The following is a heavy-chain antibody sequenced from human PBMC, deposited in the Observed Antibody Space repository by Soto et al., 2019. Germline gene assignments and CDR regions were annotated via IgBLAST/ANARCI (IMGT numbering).Heavy chain of an antibody. V-gene: IGHV3-21*01. Sequence: EVQLVESGGGLVKPGGSLRLSCAASGFTFSSYSMNWVRQAPGKGLEWVSSISSSSSYIYYADSVKGRFTISRDNAKNSLYLQMNSLRAEDTAVYYCARDLPYSISPFDYWGQGTLVTVSS. CDR2: ISSSSSYI. CDR3: ARDLPYSISPFDY. D-gene: IGHD6-13*01. J-gene: IGHJ4*02. CDR1: GFTFSSYS.